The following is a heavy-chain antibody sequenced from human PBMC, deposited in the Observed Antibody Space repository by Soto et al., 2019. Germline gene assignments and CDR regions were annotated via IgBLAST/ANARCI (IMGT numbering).Heavy chain of an antibody. CDR1: GGSISSYY. V-gene: IGHV4-59*01. CDR2: IYYSGST. J-gene: IGHJ4*02. D-gene: IGHD6-19*01. Sequence: SETLSLTCTVSGGSISSYYWSWIRQPPGKGLEWIGYIYYSGSTNYNPSLKSRVTISVDTSKNQFSLKLSSVTAADTAVYYCARDRDSGRYVLDYWGQGTLVTVSS. CDR3: ARDRDSGRYVLDY.